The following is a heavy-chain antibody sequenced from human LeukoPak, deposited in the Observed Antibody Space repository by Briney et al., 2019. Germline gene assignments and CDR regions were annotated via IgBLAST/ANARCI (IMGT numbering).Heavy chain of an antibody. V-gene: IGHV1-46*01. CDR2: INPSGGST. J-gene: IGHJ4*02. CDR3: ARGERYDSSGYPDS. CDR1: GYTFTSYY. D-gene: IGHD3-22*01. Sequence: ASVKVSCKASGYTFTSYYMHWVRQAPGQGLEWMGIINPSGGSTSYAQKFQGRVTMTRDTSISTAYMELTRLTPDDTAVYYCARGERYDSSGYPDSWGQGTLVTVSS.